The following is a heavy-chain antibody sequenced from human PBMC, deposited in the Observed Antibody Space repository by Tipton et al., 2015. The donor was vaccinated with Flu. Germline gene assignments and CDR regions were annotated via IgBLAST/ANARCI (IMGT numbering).Heavy chain of an antibody. J-gene: IGHJ4*02. D-gene: IGHD6-6*01. CDR1: GGSISGYY. CDR2: VYYSGPT. Sequence: VKPSETLSLTCTVSGGSISGYYWSWIRQPPGQGLEWIGCVYYSGPTRYNSSLKSRVTISVDTSKNQFSLKLTSLTAADTAVYYCARDKRGGTARPHFDYWGQGILVTVSS. CDR3: ARDKRGGTARPHFDY. V-gene: IGHV4-59*01.